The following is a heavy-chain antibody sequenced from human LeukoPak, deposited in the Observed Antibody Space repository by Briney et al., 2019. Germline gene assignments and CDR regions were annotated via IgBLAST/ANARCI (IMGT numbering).Heavy chain of an antibody. CDR3: VKDKARGSPLGPRRAAAGTFDY. D-gene: IGHD6-13*01. Sequence: GGSLRLSCAASGFTFSSYELNWVRQAPGKGLEWVSYISSSGSTIKYADSVKGRFTISRGSAKNSLYLQMNSLRAEDTAVYYCVKDKARGSPLGPRRAAAGTFDYWGQGALVTVSS. V-gene: IGHV3-48*03. CDR1: GFTFSSYE. CDR2: ISSSGSTI. J-gene: IGHJ4*02.